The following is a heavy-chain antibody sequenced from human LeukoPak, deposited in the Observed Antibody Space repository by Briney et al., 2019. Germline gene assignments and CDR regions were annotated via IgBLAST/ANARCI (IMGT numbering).Heavy chain of an antibody. CDR3: ARGFGVYSDRGGYGYWFDP. V-gene: IGHV1-8*02. Sequence: ASVKVSCKASGYTFTGYYMHWVRQTTGQGLEWMGWMNPNSGHTGYAHKFQGRVTMTRNTSITTAYMELSSLISEDTAVYFCARGFGVYSDRGGYGYWFDPWGLGTQVTVSS. CDR1: GYTFTGYY. J-gene: IGHJ5*02. D-gene: IGHD3-16*01. CDR2: MNPNSGHT.